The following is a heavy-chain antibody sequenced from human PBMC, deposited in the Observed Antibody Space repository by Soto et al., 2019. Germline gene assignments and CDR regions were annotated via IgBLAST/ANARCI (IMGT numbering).Heavy chain of an antibody. J-gene: IGHJ2*01. Sequence: QVQLVQSGAEVKKPGSSVKVSCKASGGTFSSYAISWVRQAPGQGLEWMGGIIPIFGTANYAQKFQGRVTIPADESTSTAYMELSSLRSEDTAVYYCARGSEYVWGSYRYSRAWYFDLWGRGTLVTVSS. CDR1: GGTFSSYA. CDR3: ARGSEYVWGSYRYSRAWYFDL. V-gene: IGHV1-69*01. D-gene: IGHD3-16*02. CDR2: IIPIFGTA.